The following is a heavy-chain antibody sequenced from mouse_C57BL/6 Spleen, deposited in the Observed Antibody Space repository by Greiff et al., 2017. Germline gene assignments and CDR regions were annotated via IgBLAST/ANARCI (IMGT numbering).Heavy chain of an antibody. CDR3: AREGLGRWYCDV. J-gene: IGHJ1*03. CDR1: GYSITSGYY. D-gene: IGHD4-1*01. Sequence: EVKLMESGPGLVKPSQSLSLTCSVTGYSITSGYYWNWLRQFPGNKLEWMGYISYDGSNNYNPSLKNRISITRDTSKNQFFLKLNSVTTEDTATYYCAREGLGRWYCDVWGTGTTVTVSS. CDR2: ISYDGSN. V-gene: IGHV3-6*01.